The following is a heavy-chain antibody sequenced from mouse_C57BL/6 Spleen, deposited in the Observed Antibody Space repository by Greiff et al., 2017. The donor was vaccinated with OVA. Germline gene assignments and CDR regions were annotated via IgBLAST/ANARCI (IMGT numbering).Heavy chain of an antibody. CDR3: ARRRGSSYEFAY. CDR1: GYTFTTYP. D-gene: IGHD1-1*01. V-gene: IGHV1-47*01. J-gene: IGHJ3*01. CDR2: FHPYNDDT. Sequence: VKLVESGAELVKPGASVKMSCKASGYTFTTYPIEWMKQNHGKSLEWIGNFHPYNDDTKYNEKFKGKATLTVEKSSSTVYLELSRLTSDDSAVYYCARRRGSSYEFAYWGQGTLVTVSA.